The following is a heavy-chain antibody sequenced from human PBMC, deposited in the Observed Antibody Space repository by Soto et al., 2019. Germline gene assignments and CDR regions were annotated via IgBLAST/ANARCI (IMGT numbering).Heavy chain of an antibody. J-gene: IGHJ3*02. CDR3: ARDKKSYDFWSGYSGDAFDI. CDR2: ISAYNGNT. Sequence: ASVKVSCKASGYTFTSYGISWVRQAPGQGLEWMGWISAYNGNTNYAQKLQGRVTMATDTSTSTAYMELRSLRSDDTAVYYCARDKKSYDFWSGYSGDAFDIWGQGTMVTVSS. V-gene: IGHV1-18*01. CDR1: GYTFTSYG. D-gene: IGHD3-3*01.